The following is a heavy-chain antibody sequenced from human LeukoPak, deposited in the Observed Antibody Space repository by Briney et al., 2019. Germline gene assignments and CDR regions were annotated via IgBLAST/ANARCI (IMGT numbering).Heavy chain of an antibody. CDR3: ARDRDYAFDY. D-gene: IGHD4-17*01. V-gene: IGHV3-48*02. CDR2: ISVSGGVR. CDR1: GYPFSSYS. Sequence: PGGSLRLSCVASGYPFSSYSMNWIRQAPGKGLEWVSYISVSGGVRSYTDSVKGRFTISRDDAKNSLYLQMDSLRDEDTAVYYCARDRDYAFDYWGQGTLVTVSS. J-gene: IGHJ4*02.